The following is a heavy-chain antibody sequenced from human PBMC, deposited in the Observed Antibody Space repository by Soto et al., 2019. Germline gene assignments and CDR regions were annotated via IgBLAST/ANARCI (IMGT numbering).Heavy chain of an antibody. J-gene: IGHJ6*02. Sequence: PGGSLRLSCAASGFTFSSYGMHWVRQAPGKGLEWVAVIWYDGSNKYYADSVKGRFTISRDNAKNTLYLQMNSLRAEDTAVYYCAKSSGAYGNPYYGLDVWGQGTTVTVSS. V-gene: IGHV3-33*06. D-gene: IGHD3-22*01. CDR2: IWYDGSNK. CDR3: AKSSGAYGNPYYGLDV. CDR1: GFTFSSYG.